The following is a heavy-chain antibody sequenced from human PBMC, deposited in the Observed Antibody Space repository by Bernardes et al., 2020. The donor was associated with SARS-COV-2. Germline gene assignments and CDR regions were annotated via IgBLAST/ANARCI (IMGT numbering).Heavy chain of an antibody. Sequence: SETLSLTCTVSRGSISSSNYYWGWIRQSPGKGLEWIASIYSSGSSYYNPCFQSRVRASVDTSKNQFSLRLSFVTVADTAMYYCAGSSCGIDCYIGGLRSWDYGMDVWGQGTTVTVSS. CDR1: RGSISSSNYY. D-gene: IGHD2-21*01. V-gene: IGHV4-39*01. CDR3: AGSSCGIDCYIGGLRSWDYGMDV. CDR2: IYSSGSS. J-gene: IGHJ6*02.